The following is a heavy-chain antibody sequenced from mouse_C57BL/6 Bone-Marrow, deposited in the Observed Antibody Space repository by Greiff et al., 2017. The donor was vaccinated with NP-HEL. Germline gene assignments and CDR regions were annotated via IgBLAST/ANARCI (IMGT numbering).Heavy chain of an antibody. D-gene: IGHD1-1*01. Sequence: VQLQQPGAELVKPGASVKLSCKASGYTFTTYWMPWVKQRPGQGLAWIGEIDPSDSYTNYNQKFKGKAKLTVDPSSSTANMQLSSLTSEDSAVYYCARKAYYGRSYEFAYWGQGTLVTVSA. J-gene: IGHJ3*01. CDR2: IDPSDSYT. CDR1: GYTFTTYW. CDR3: ARKAYYGRSYEFAY. V-gene: IGHV1-50*01.